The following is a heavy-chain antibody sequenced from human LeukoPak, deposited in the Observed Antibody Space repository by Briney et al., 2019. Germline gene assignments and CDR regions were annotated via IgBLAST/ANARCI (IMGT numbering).Heavy chain of an antibody. CDR1: GGSISSGGYY. V-gene: IGHV4-61*08. D-gene: IGHD5-18*01. Sequence: SETLSLTCTVSGGSISSGGYYWSWIRQHPGKGLEWIGYIYYTGSTNYNPSFKRRVTISLDTSKNQFSLKLTSATAADTAVYYCARGNGEGYSSGYFDYWGQGTLVTVSS. CDR3: ARGNGEGYSSGYFDY. CDR2: IYYTGST. J-gene: IGHJ4*02.